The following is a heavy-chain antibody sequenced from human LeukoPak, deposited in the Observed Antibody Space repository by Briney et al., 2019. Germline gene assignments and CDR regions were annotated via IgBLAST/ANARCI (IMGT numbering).Heavy chain of an antibody. Sequence: PSETLSLTCAVYGGSFSGYYWSWIRQPPGKGLEWIGEINHSGSTNYNPSLKSRVTISVDTSKNQFSLKLASVTAADTAMYYCASGINSGSYWDYYFYYMDVWGKGTTVTVSS. D-gene: IGHD1-26*01. CDR1: GGSFSGYY. CDR3: ASGINSGSYWDYYFYYMDV. CDR2: INHSGST. J-gene: IGHJ6*03. V-gene: IGHV4-34*01.